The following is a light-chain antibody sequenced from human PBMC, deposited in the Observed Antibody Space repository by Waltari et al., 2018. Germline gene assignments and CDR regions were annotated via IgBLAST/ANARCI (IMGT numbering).Light chain of an antibody. Sequence: EIVLTQSPGTLSLSPGERATLSCRASQSVSSSYLAWYQQKPGQAPRLLIYGASSRATGVPDRFSGSGSGTDFTLTISRLEPEDFAVYYCQQYDSSPSYTFGRGTKVEIK. J-gene: IGKJ2*01. CDR2: GAS. CDR1: QSVSSSY. V-gene: IGKV3-20*01. CDR3: QQYDSSPSYT.